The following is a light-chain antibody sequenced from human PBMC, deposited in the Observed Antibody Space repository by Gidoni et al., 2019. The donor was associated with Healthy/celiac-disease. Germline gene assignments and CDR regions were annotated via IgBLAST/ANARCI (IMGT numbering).Light chain of an antibody. Sequence: DIQMTQSPSSLSASVGDRVTITCRASQGISNYLAWYQQKPGKVPKLLIYAASTLQSGVPSRFSGSGSGTDFTLTISSLQPEDVATYYCQKYNSAPPILFXPXTKVDIK. CDR2: AAS. J-gene: IGKJ3*01. V-gene: IGKV1-27*01. CDR1: QGISNY. CDR3: QKYNSAPPIL.